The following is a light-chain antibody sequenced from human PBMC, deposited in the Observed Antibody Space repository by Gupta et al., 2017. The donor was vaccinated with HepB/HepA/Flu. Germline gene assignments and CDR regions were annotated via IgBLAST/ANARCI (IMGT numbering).Light chain of an antibody. J-gene: IGKJ1*01. Sequence: DIVITQSTDSLAVSLGERATINCKSSQSVLYSSNNKNYLAWYQQKPGQPPKLLIYWASTRESGVPDRFSGSGSGTDFTLTISSLQAEDVAVYYCQQDDSTPWTFGQGTKVEIK. CDR2: WAS. CDR3: QQDDSTPWT. V-gene: IGKV4-1*01. CDR1: QSVLYSSNNKNY.